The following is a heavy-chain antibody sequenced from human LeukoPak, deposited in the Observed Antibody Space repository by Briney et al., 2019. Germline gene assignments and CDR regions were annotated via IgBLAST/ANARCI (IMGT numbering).Heavy chain of an antibody. V-gene: IGHV1-24*01. Sequence: ASVKVSCKVSGYTLTELSMHWVRQAPGKGLEWMGGFDPEDGETIYAQEFQGRVTMTEDTSTDTAYMELSSLRSEDTAVYYCATGYYYDSSGYYLYYFDYWGQGTLVTVSS. J-gene: IGHJ4*02. CDR3: ATGYYYDSSGYYLYYFDY. CDR2: FDPEDGET. D-gene: IGHD3-22*01. CDR1: GYTLTELS.